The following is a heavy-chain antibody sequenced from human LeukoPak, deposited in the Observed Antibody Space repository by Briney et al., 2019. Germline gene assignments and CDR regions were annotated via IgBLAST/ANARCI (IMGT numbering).Heavy chain of an antibody. V-gene: IGHV3-23*01. J-gene: IGHJ4*02. Sequence: GGSLRLSCAASGFTFSSYAMSWVRQAPGKGLEWVSAISGSGGSTYYADSVKGRFTISRDNSKNTLYLQMNSLRAEDTAVYYCAKDYPRITMVRGVWYFFDYWGQGTLVTVSS. CDR3: AKDYPRITMVRGVWYFFDY. CDR1: GFTFSSYA. CDR2: ISGSGGST. D-gene: IGHD3-10*01.